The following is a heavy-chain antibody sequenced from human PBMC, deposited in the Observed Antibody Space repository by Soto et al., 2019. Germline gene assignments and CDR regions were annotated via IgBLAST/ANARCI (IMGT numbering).Heavy chain of an antibody. CDR3: ARGAGTSLYGSAFDY. V-gene: IGHV4-34*01. Sequence: PSETLSLTCAVYGGSFSGYYWSWIRQPPGKGLEWIGEINHSGSTNYNPSLKSRVTISVDTSKNQFSLKLSSVTAADTAVYYCARGAGTSLYGSAFDYRGQGTLVTVSS. CDR1: GGSFSGYY. J-gene: IGHJ4*02. D-gene: IGHD1-7*01. CDR2: INHSGST.